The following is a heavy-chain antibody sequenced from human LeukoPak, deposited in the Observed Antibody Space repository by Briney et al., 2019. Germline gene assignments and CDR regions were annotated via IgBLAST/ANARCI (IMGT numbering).Heavy chain of an antibody. CDR1: GGSLSTFY. CDR2: IQYTGGT. D-gene: IGHD6-13*01. CDR3: AGDRNTGSWYYY. V-gene: IGHV4-59*08. J-gene: IGHJ4*02. Sequence: PPETLSLTCTDPGGSLSTFYWSWIPQSPGKGLECIGHIQYTGGTNYNPSLKSRVTISLDTSKSQFSLKLSSVTAADTAVYYCAGDRNTGSWYYYWGQGTLVTVSS.